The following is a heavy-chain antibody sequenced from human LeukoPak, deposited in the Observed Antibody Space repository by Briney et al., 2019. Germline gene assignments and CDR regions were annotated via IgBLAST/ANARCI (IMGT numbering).Heavy chain of an antibody. V-gene: IGHV3-33*01. CDR2: VWYDGSNK. J-gene: IGHJ6*02. CDR1: GFTFSSFG. CDR3: ARDVVAATQTFSYGMDV. Sequence: GGSLRLSCAASGFTFSSFGIHWVRQAPGKGLEWVAIVWYDGSNKYYADSVKGRFTISRDNSKNTLYLQINSLRADDTAVYYCARDVVAATQTFSYGMDVWGQGTTVTVSS. D-gene: IGHD2-15*01.